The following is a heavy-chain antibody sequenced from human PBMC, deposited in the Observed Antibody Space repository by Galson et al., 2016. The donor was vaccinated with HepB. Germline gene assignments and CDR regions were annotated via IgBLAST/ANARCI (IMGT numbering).Heavy chain of an antibody. V-gene: IGHV4-30-2*01. CDR2: IYLSGIT. CDR3: ARGRSLWDDYYGMGV. CDR1: GGSINIGDYS. J-gene: IGHJ6*02. Sequence: TVSLTCAVSGGSINIGDYSWSWIRQPPGKGLEWIGDIYLSGITYYNPSLKSRVTMSLDRSTNQFSLELTAVTAADTAVYFCARGRSLWDDYYGMGVWGQGTTVTVSS. D-gene: IGHD1-26*01.